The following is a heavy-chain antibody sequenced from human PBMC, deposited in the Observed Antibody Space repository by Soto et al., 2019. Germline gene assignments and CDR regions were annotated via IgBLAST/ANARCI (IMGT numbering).Heavy chain of an antibody. J-gene: IGHJ4*02. CDR3: ATARRDHSPFDY. Sequence: EVQLLESGGGLVQPGGSLRLSCAASGFTFSSYAMNWVRQAPGKGLEWVSAISGSGGSTYYADSVKGRFTISRDNSKNTLYLQMNSLRAEDTAVYYCATARRDHSPFDYWGQGTLVTVSS. CDR1: GFTFSSYA. V-gene: IGHV3-23*01. CDR2: ISGSGGST.